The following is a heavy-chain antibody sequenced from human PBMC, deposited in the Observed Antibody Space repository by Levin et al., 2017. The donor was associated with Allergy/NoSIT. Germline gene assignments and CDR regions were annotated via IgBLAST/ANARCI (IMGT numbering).Heavy chain of an antibody. CDR2: IHYGGNT. V-gene: IGHV4-39*01. CDR3: TRDFGAYRVDH. D-gene: IGHD4-17*01. Sequence: SETLSLTCTVSGGAISDTTYFWGWIRQPPGKGLEWIGSIHYGGNTYPNPSLKSRITVSIDKSKDQFSLKLNSVTAADTAVYFCTRDFGAYRVDHWGQGTLVTVSS. CDR1: GGAISDTTYF. J-gene: IGHJ4*01.